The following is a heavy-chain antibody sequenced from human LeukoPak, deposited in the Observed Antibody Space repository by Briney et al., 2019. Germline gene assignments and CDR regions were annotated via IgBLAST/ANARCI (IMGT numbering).Heavy chain of an antibody. Sequence: ASVKVSCKASGGTFSSYTISWVRQAPGQGLEWVGRIIPILGIANYAQKFQGRVTITADKSTSTAYMELSSLRSEDTAVYYCARNPSGTAMVTSWGQGTLVTVSS. CDR2: IIPILGIA. CDR1: GGTFSSYT. V-gene: IGHV1-69*02. J-gene: IGHJ5*02. D-gene: IGHD5-18*01. CDR3: ARNPSGTAMVTS.